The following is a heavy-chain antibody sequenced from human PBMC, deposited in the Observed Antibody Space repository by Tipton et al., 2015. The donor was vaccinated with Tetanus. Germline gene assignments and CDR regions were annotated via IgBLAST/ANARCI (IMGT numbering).Heavy chain of an antibody. J-gene: IGHJ6*02. CDR2: ISNDGDNK. CDR1: GITFSSHA. CDR3: ARDVEAGWYIRGMAVDYYGMDV. Sequence: SLRLSCAASGITFSSHALRWVRQAPGKGLEWVAVISNDGDNKFYADSVTGRFTISRDNSKNTLYLQMNSLRAEDTALYYCARDVEAGWYIRGMAVDYYGMDVWGQGTTVTVSS. D-gene: IGHD6-19*01. V-gene: IGHV3-30-3*01.